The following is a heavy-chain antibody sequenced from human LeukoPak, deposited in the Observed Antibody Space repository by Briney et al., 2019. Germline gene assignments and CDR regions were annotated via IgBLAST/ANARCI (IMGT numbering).Heavy chain of an antibody. CDR1: GGTFSSYA. CDR2: IIPIFGTA. CDR3: ARGIDCSSTSCYVDYYYYMDV. D-gene: IGHD2-2*01. Sequence: ASVKVSCKASGGTFSSYAISWVRQAPGQGLEWMGGIIPIFGTANYAQKFQGRVTITADESTSTAYMELSSLRSEDTAVYYCARGIDCSSTSCYVDYYYYMDVWGKGTTVTISS. J-gene: IGHJ6*03. V-gene: IGHV1-69*13.